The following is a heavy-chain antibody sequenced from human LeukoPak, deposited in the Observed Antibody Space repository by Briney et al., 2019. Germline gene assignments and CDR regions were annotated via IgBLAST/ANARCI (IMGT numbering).Heavy chain of an antibody. D-gene: IGHD3-10*01. CDR3: ASSGYYGPYYYYYMDV. CDR1: GGSISSYY. Sequence: KPSETLSPTFTFSGGSISSYYWRWLRQPPGRGLEWVGYIYYSGSTNYNPSLKSRVTISVDTSKNQFSLKLSSVTAADTAVYYCASSGYYGPYYYYYMDVWGKGTTVTISS. CDR2: IYYSGST. J-gene: IGHJ6*03. V-gene: IGHV4-59*01.